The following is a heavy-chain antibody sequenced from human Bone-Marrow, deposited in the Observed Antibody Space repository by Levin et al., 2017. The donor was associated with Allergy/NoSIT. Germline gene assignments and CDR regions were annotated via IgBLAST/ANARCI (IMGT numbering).Heavy chain of an antibody. CDR2: ISSNGGST. CDR1: GFTFSSYA. CDR3: VKDSYYDFWSGLYYYYYMDV. J-gene: IGHJ6*03. Sequence: GESLKISCSASGFTFSSYAMHWVRQAPGKGLEYVSAISSNGGSTYYADSVKGRFTISRDNSKNTLYLQMSSLRAEDTAVYYCVKDSYYDFWSGLYYYYYMDVWGKGTTVTVSS. D-gene: IGHD3-3*01. V-gene: IGHV3-64D*06.